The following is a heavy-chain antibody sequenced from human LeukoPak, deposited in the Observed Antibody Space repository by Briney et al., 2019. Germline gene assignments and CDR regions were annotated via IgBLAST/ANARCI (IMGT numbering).Heavy chain of an antibody. Sequence: GRSLRLSCAASGFTFDDYAMHWVRQAPGKGLEWVSGISWNSDSIGYADSVKGRFTISRDNAKNSLYLQMNSLRAEDTALYYCAKVRGYSYGPFDYWGQGTLVTVSS. CDR1: GFTFDDYA. D-gene: IGHD5-18*01. V-gene: IGHV3-9*01. CDR2: ISWNSDSI. CDR3: AKVRGYSYGPFDY. J-gene: IGHJ4*02.